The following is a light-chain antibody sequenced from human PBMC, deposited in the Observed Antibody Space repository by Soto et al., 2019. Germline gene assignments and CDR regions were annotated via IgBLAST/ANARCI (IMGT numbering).Light chain of an antibody. CDR1: QSISSN. V-gene: IGKV3-15*01. Sequence: EILMTQSPATLSVSPGERATLSCRASQSISSNLAWYQQKPGQAPRLLIYRASTRATGIPARFSGSGSGTEFTLTISSLQSEDFAVYYCQQFHNWPPVTFGGGTKVEIK. CDR2: RAS. J-gene: IGKJ4*01. CDR3: QQFHNWPPVT.